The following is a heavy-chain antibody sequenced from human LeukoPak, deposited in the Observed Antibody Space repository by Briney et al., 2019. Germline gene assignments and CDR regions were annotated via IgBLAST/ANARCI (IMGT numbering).Heavy chain of an antibody. CDR1: GYTVTSYG. D-gene: IGHD3-10*01. CDR2: INPNSGGT. Sequence: ASVKVSGKASGYTVTSYGISWGREAAGQGLEWMGGINPNSGGTVYAQKFQGRVNMTRDTSISTAYMELSRLRSDDTAVYYCARDSGERGSGSYLIAYWGQGTLVTVSS. J-gene: IGHJ4*02. CDR3: ARDSGERGSGSYLIAY. V-gene: IGHV1-2*02.